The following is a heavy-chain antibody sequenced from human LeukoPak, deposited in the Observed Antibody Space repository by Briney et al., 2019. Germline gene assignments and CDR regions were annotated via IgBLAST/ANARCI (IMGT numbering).Heavy chain of an antibody. CDR2: IYYSGST. J-gene: IGHJ6*02. CDR1: GGSISSSSYY. Sequence: PSETLSLTCTVSGGSISSSSYYWGWIRQPPGKGLEWIGSIYYSGSTYYNPSLKSRVTISVDTSKNQFSLKLSSVTAADTAVYYCARGRYNWNPHYSYYGMDVWGQGTTVTVSS. V-gene: IGHV4-39*07. D-gene: IGHD1-1*01. CDR3: ARGRYNWNPHYSYYGMDV.